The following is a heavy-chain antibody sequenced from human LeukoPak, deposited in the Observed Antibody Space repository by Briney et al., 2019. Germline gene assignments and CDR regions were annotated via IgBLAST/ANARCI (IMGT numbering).Heavy chain of an antibody. Sequence: SETLSLTCTVSGDSISSSSSYWGWIRQPPGKGLEWIGTMYYSGSTNYNPSLKSRVTISGDTSKNQFSLKLSSVTAADTAVYYCARGNSSGYHCRDYFDYWGQGTLVTVSS. J-gene: IGHJ4*02. CDR3: ARGNSSGYHCRDYFDY. D-gene: IGHD3-22*01. CDR2: MYYSGST. CDR1: GDSISSSSSY. V-gene: IGHV4-39*07.